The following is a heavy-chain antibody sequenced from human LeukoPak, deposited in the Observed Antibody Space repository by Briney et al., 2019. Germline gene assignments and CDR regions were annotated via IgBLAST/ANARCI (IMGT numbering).Heavy chain of an antibody. CDR2: IYHSGGT. J-gene: IGHJ4*02. CDR1: GGSISSSNW. CDR3: ARAKTGYSSSWYPSFDY. V-gene: IGHV4-4*02. Sequence: SETLSLTFAVSGGSISSSNWWSWVRQPPGKGLEWVGEIYHSGGTNYNPSLKSRVTISVDKSKNQFSLKLSSVTAADTAVYYCARAKTGYSSSWYPSFDYWGQGTLVTVSS. D-gene: IGHD6-13*01.